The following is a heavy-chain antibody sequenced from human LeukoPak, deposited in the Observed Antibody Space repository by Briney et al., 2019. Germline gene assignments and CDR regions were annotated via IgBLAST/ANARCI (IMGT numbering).Heavy chain of an antibody. V-gene: IGHV3-23*01. J-gene: IGHJ4*02. D-gene: IGHD3-22*01. CDR3: AKNLYYDSSGYFDY. CDR2: ISGSGGST. Sequence: GGSLRLSCAASGFTFSTYWMSWVRQAPGKGLEWVSAISGSGGSTYYADSVKGRFTISRDNSKNTLYLQMNSLRAEDTAVYYCAKNLYYDSSGYFDYWGQGTLVTVSS. CDR1: GFTFSTYW.